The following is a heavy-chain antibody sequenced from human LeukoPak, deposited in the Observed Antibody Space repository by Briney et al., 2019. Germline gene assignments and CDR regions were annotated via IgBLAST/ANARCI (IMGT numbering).Heavy chain of an antibody. CDR3: ASGTAARYSSGWYSDDAFDI. J-gene: IGHJ3*02. D-gene: IGHD6-19*01. CDR2: IYYSGST. V-gene: IGHV4-39*01. CDR1: GGSISSSSYY. Sequence: SETLSLTCTVSGGSISSSSYYWGWIRQPPGKGLEWIGSIYYSGSTYYNPSLKSRVTISVDTSKNQFSLKLSSVTAADTAVYYCASGTAARYSSGWYSDDAFDIWGQGTMVTVSS.